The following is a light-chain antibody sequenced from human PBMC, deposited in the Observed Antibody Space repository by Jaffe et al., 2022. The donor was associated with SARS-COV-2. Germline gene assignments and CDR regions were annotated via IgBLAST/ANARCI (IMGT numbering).Light chain of an antibody. V-gene: IGKV3-20*01. CDR3: QQYGNSRWT. J-gene: IGKJ1*01. CDR1: QSISSTY. CDR2: GAS. Sequence: EIVLTQSPGTLSLSPGERATLSCRASQSISSTYLAWYQQRPGQAPRLLIYGASSRATGIPDRFSGSGSGTDFTLTISRLEPEDLAVYYCQQYGNSRWTFGQGTKVEIK.